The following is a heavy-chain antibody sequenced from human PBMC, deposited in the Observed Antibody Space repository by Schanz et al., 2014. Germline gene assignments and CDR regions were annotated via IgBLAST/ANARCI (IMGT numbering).Heavy chain of an antibody. CDR3: AKDLAAVGVFDY. CDR2: ISYDGSTK. CDR1: GFTFGGYA. D-gene: IGHD6-13*01. J-gene: IGHJ4*02. Sequence: QVQLLESGGGVVQPGRSLRLSCAVSGFTFGGYALHWVRQAPGKGLEWVAVISYDGSTKYYADSVKGRFTISRDNSKNTLYLQINSLRAEDTAIYYCAKDLAAVGVFDYWGQGTLVAVSS. V-gene: IGHV3-30-3*01.